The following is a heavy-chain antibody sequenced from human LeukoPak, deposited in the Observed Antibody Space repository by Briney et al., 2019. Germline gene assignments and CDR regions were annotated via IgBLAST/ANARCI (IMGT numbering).Heavy chain of an antibody. J-gene: IGHJ3*02. D-gene: IGHD3-22*01. CDR3: ARNYYDSSGLAWGYDI. V-gene: IGHV3-74*01. CDR2: INSDGSST. CDR1: GFTFSTYW. Sequence: GGSLRLSCAASGFTFSTYWMHWVRQAPGKGLVWVSRINSDGSSTNYADSVKGRFTISRENAKNSLYLQMNSLRAGDTAVYYCARNYYDSSGLAWGYDIWGQGTMVTVSS.